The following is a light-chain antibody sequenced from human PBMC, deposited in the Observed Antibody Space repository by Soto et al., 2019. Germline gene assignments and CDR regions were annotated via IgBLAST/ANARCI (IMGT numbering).Light chain of an antibody. CDR1: RSDVGGYNY. CDR3: SSYTSSSTQV. Sequence: RSDVGGYNYVSWYQQHPGKAPKLMIYDVSNRPSGVSNRFSGSKSGNTASLTISGLQSEDEADYYCSSYTSSSTQVFGSDIKITVL. V-gene: IGLV2-14*04. CDR2: DVS. J-gene: IGLJ1*01.